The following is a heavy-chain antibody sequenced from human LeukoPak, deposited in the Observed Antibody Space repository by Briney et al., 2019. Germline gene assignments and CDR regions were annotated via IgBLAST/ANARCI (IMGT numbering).Heavy chain of an antibody. Sequence: SETLSLTCAVSDDSFSSHYWTWIRQPPGKGLEWIGFISYIGSTNYNPSLKSRVTISVDTSKNQFSLKLSSVTAADTAVYYCARHPRSGHAFDYWGQGTLVTVSS. CDR2: ISYIGST. J-gene: IGHJ4*02. V-gene: IGHV4-59*08. CDR1: DDSFSSHY. CDR3: ARHPRSGHAFDY.